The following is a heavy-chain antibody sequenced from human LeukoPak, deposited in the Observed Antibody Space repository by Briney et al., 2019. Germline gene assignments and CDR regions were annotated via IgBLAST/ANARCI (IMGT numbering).Heavy chain of an antibody. CDR3: AREELDYDFWSGYRFDP. D-gene: IGHD3-3*01. CDR1: GYSISSGYY. Sequence: SETLSLTCTVSGYSISSGYYWGWIRQPPGKGLEWIGSIYHSGSTYYNPSLKSRVTISVDTSKNQFSLKLSSVTAADTAVYYCAREELDYDFWSGYRFDPWGQGTLVTVSS. V-gene: IGHV4-38-2*02. CDR2: IYHSGST. J-gene: IGHJ5*02.